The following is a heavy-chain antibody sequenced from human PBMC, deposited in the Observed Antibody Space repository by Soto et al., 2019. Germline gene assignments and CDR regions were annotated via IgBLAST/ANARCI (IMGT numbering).Heavy chain of an antibody. J-gene: IGHJ3*02. D-gene: IGHD3-10*01. CDR1: GFTFSNAW. Sequence: GGSLRLSCAASGFTFSNAWMSWVRQAPGKGLEWVGRIKSKTDGGATDYAAPVKSRFIISGDDTKNTPYLQMNSLKTEDTAVYYCTTDDRMVRGVIITDAFDIWGQGTMVTVSS. V-gene: IGHV3-15*01. CDR3: TTDDRMVRGVIITDAFDI. CDR2: IKSKTDGGAT.